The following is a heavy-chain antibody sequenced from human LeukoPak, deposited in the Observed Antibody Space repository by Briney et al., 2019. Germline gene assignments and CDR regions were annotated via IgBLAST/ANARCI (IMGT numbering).Heavy chain of an antibody. J-gene: IGHJ4*02. CDR3: ARAPCGGDCYSDY. CDR1: GGSISSSNYY. D-gene: IGHD2-21*02. CDR2: IYYSGST. V-gene: IGHV4-39*01. Sequence: SETLSLTCTVSGGSISSSNYYWGWIRQPPGKGLEWIGNIYYSGSTYQNPSLKSRVTISVDTSRNQFSLKLSSVTAADTAVYYCARAPCGGDCYSDYWGQGTLVTVSS.